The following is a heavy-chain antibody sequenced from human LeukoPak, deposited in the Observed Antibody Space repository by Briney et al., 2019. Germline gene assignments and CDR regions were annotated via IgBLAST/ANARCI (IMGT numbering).Heavy chain of an antibody. V-gene: IGHV3-11*01. CDR1: GFTFSDYY. CDR3: ARYITMVRGRMDV. Sequence: GGSLRLSCAASGFTFSDYYMSWIRQAPGRGLEWVSYISSSGYPIYYADSVGGRFTISRDNAKNSLYLQMNSLRAEDTAVYYCARYITMVRGRMDVWGKGTTVTVSS. CDR2: ISSSGYPI. J-gene: IGHJ6*04. D-gene: IGHD3-10*01.